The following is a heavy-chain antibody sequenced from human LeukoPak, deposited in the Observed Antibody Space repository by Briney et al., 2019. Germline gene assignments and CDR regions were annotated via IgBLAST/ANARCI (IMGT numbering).Heavy chain of an antibody. J-gene: IGHJ4*02. CDR3: ARERGVRGVSFFDY. CDR1: GGSISSYY. Sequence: SETLSLTCTVSGGSISSYYWSWIRQPPGKGLEWIGYIYYSGSTNYNPSLKSRVTISVDTSKNQFSLKLSSVTAADTAVYYCARERGVRGVSFFDYWGQGTLVTVSS. D-gene: IGHD3-10*01. CDR2: IYYSGST. V-gene: IGHV4-59*01.